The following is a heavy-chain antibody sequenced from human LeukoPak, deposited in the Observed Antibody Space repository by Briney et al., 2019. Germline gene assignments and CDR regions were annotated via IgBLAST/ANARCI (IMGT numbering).Heavy chain of an antibody. J-gene: IGHJ5*02. CDR3: SAVGATPRGFDP. D-gene: IGHD1-26*01. V-gene: IGHV1-18*01. CDR2: ISTYNGNT. CDR1: GHTFTSLG. Sequence: ASVKVSCKASGHTFTSLGITWVRQAPGQGLEWMGWISTYNGNTDYAQKFQGRVTMTTDTSTTTAYMELRSLRSDDTAVYYCSAVGATPRGFDPWGQGTLVTVSS.